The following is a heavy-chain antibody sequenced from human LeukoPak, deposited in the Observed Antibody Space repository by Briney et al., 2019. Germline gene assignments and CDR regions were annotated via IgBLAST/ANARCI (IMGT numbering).Heavy chain of an antibody. Sequence: SETLSLTCTVSGGSISSSSYYWGWIRQPPGKGLEWIGSIYYSGSTYYNPSLKSRVTISVDTSKNQFSLKLSSVTAADTAVYYRARASSGWPRYWGQGTLVTVSS. CDR1: GGSISSSSYY. V-gene: IGHV4-39*07. D-gene: IGHD6-19*01. CDR2: IYYSGST. CDR3: ARASSGWPRY. J-gene: IGHJ4*02.